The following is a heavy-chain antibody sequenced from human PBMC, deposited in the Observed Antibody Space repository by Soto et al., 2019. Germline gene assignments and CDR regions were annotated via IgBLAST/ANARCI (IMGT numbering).Heavy chain of an antibody. CDR2: IYDSGNT. CDR3: ARSDGRY. J-gene: IGHJ4*02. Sequence: PSETLSLTCTVSGGSISSYYWSWIRQPPGKGLEWIGYIYDSGNTNYNPSLKSRVTISVDTSKNQFSLRLTSVTAADTAVYYCARSDGRYWGQGTLVTVSS. V-gene: IGHV4-59*01. CDR1: GGSISSYY.